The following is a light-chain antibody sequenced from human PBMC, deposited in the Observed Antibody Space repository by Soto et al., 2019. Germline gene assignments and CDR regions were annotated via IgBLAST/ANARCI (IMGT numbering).Light chain of an antibody. Sequence: LVLTQSPATLSLSPGKRATLSCRASQNISNYLIWYQQKPCQAHRLLIYDVSNRATGIPARFSGSGSGTDFTLTISRLEPEDLAVYYCQHFVNSLTWTVGQGTKLEIK. J-gene: IGKJ1*01. CDR2: DVS. CDR1: QNISNY. V-gene: IGKV3-11*01. CDR3: QHFVNSLTWT.